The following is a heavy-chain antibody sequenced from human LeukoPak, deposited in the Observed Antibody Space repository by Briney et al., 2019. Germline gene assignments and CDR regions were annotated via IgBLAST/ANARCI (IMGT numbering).Heavy chain of an antibody. CDR3: AAMVRGHSDAFDI. Sequence: SVTVSCKASGGTFSSYAISWVRQAPGQGLEWMGGIIPIFGTANYAQKFQGRVTITADESTSTAYMELSSLRSEDTAVYYCAAMVRGHSDAFDIWGQGTMVTVSS. V-gene: IGHV1-69*13. D-gene: IGHD3-10*01. CDR2: IIPIFGTA. CDR1: GGTFSSYA. J-gene: IGHJ3*02.